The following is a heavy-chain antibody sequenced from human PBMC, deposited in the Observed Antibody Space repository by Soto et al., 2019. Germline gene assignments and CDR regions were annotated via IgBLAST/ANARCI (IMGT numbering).Heavy chain of an antibody. Sequence: PGGSLRLSCAASGFTFDDYAMHWVRQAPGKGLEWVSGISWNSGSIGYADSVKGRFTISRDNAKNSLYLQMNSLRAEDTALYYCAKDGVVVAATFGPTDAFDIWGQGTMVTVSS. D-gene: IGHD2-15*01. CDR1: GFTFDDYA. V-gene: IGHV3-9*01. J-gene: IGHJ3*02. CDR2: ISWNSGSI. CDR3: AKDGVVVAATFGPTDAFDI.